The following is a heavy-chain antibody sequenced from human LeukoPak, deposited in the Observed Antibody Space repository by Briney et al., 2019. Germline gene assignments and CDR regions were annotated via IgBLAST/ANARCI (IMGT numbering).Heavy chain of an antibody. CDR2: ISNDESTI. Sequence: GGSLRLSCAASGFSFSSYWMHWVRQAPGKGPVWVSLISNDESTIIYADSVKGRFTISRDNAKNTLYLQMRSLRAEDTAVYYCARDVGTWGQGTLVTVSS. V-gene: IGHV3-74*01. CDR3: ARDVGT. D-gene: IGHD7-27*01. J-gene: IGHJ5*02. CDR1: GFSFSSYW.